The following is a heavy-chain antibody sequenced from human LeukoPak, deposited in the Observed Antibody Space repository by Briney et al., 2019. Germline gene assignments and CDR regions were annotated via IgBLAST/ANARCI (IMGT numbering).Heavy chain of an antibody. J-gene: IGHJ4*02. CDR2: ISDSGGIT. D-gene: IGHD3-22*01. CDR1: GITLSNYG. V-gene: IGHV3-23*01. Sequence: GGSLRLSYAVSGITLSNYGMSWVRQAPGKGLEWVAGISDSGGITKYADSVKGRFTISRDNSKNTLYLQMNSLRAEDTAVYFCAKRGVVIRVILVGFHKEAYYFDSWGQGALVTVSS. CDR3: AKRGVVIRVILVGFHKEAYYFDS.